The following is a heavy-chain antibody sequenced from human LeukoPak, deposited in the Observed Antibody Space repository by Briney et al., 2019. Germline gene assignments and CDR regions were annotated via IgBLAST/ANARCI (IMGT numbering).Heavy chain of an antibody. D-gene: IGHD2-15*01. CDR1: GFTFSSYA. CDR2: ISYDGSNK. V-gene: IGHV3-30*04. J-gene: IGHJ4*02. Sequence: PGGSLRLSCAASGFTFSSYAMHWVRQAPGKGLEWVAVISYDGSNKYYADSVKGRFTIPRDNSKNTLYLQMNSLRAEDTAVYYCARDRYCSGGSCLGFDYWGQGTLVTVSS. CDR3: ARDRYCSGGSCLGFDY.